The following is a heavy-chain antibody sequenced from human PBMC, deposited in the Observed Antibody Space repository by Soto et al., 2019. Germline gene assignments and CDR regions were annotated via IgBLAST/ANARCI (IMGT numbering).Heavy chain of an antibody. J-gene: IGHJ5*02. Sequence: SETLSLTCGFYCGSFIGYQWNWIRQSPGQGPEWIGEINHSGTTKYNPSLESRINLSVDTSKKQFSLKMFSVTAADTAIYYCARGWRFDPWGQGTQVTVSS. V-gene: IGHV4-34*01. CDR3: ARGWRFDP. CDR2: INHSGTT. CDR1: CGSFIGYQ. D-gene: IGHD1-1*01.